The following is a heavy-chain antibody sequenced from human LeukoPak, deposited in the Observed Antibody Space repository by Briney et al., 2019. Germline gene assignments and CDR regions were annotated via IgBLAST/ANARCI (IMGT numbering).Heavy chain of an antibody. CDR1: GFTFSNAC. V-gene: IGHV3-15*01. CDR3: TDDQFSILYDYYYGMDV. D-gene: IGHD1-1*01. J-gene: IGHJ6*02. Sequence: GGSLRLSCAASGFTFSNACMSWVRQAPGKGLEWVGRIKSKTNGGTADYTAPVRGIFTNSRDDSKNTLYLQLNSLHTENTAVYYGTDDQFSILYDYYYGMDVWGQGTTVAVS. CDR2: IKSKTNGGTA.